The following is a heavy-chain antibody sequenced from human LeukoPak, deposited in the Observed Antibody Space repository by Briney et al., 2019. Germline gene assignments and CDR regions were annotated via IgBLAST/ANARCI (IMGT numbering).Heavy chain of an antibody. CDR2: INPNSGGT. D-gene: IGHD3-10*01. CDR3: AHNYYGSGTMDV. J-gene: IGHJ6*03. Sequence: ASVKVSCKASGYTFSGYYIHWVRQAPGQGLEWMGWINPNSGGTNYAQKFQGRVTMTRDTSISTAYMELSRLRSDDTAVYYCAHNYYGSGTMDVWGKGTTVTISS. V-gene: IGHV1-2*02. CDR1: GYTFSGYY.